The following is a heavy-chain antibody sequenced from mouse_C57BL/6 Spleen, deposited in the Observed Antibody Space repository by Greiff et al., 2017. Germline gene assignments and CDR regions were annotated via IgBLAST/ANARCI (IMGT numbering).Heavy chain of an antibody. CDR1: GYSITSGYY. Sequence: DVQLQESGPGLVKPSQSLSLTCSVTGYSITSGYYWNWIRQFPGNKLEWMGYISYDGSNNYNPSLKNRISITRDPSKNQFFLKLNSVTTEDTATYYCARDYGSSPWYFDVWGTGTTVTVSS. CDR3: ARDYGSSPWYFDV. CDR2: ISYDGSN. V-gene: IGHV3-6*01. J-gene: IGHJ1*03. D-gene: IGHD1-1*01.